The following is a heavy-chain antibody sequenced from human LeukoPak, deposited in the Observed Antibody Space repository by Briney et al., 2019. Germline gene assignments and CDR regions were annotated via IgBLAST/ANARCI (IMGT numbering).Heavy chain of an antibody. J-gene: IGHJ4*02. D-gene: IGHD3-3*01. CDR2: IYYSGST. V-gene: IGHV4-39*01. Sequence: SETLSLTCTVSGGSISSSSYYWGWIRQPPGKGLEWIGSIYYSGSTHYNPSLKSRVTISVDTSKKQFSLKLSSVTAADTAVYYCARLSLGSGYYFDYWGQGTLVTASS. CDR3: ARLSLGSGYYFDY. CDR1: GGSISSSSYY.